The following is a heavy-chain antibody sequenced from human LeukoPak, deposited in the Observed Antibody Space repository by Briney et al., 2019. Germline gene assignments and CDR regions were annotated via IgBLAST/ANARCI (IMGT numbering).Heavy chain of an antibody. CDR1: GGSFSGYY. CDR2: INHSGST. J-gene: IGHJ4*02. D-gene: IGHD2-21*02. CDR3: ARGNLSGVVVTSLGY. V-gene: IGHV4-34*01. Sequence: SETLSLTCAVYGGSFSGYYWSWIRQPPGKGLEWIGEINHSGSTNYNPSLKSRVTISVDTSKNQFSLKLSSVTAADTAVYYCARGNLSGVVVTSLGYWGQGTLVTVSS.